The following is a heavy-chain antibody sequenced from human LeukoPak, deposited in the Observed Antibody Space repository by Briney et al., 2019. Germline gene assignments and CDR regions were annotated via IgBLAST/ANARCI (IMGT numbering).Heavy chain of an antibody. CDR3: ARDRYYGSGTT. D-gene: IGHD3-10*01. J-gene: IGHJ5*02. V-gene: IGHV4-59*01. CDR2: IYYSGST. CDR1: GGSISSYY. Sequence: SETLSLTCTVSGGSISSYYWSWIRQPPGKGLEWIGYIYYSGSTNHNPSLKSRVTISVDTSKDQFSLKLSSVTAADTAVYYCARDRYYGSGTTWGQGTLVTVSS.